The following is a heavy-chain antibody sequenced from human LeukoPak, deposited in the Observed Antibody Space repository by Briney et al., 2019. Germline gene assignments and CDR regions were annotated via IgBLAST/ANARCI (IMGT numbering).Heavy chain of an antibody. V-gene: IGHV3-23*01. Sequence: GGSLRLSCAASEFTFSSYAMNWVRQAPGKGLEWVSAISGSGGSTYYADSVKGRFTISRDNSKNTLFLQMNSLRAEDTAVYYCAKMGKTENHYGSGRFSYYYYMDVWGKGTTVTISS. D-gene: IGHD3-10*01. CDR3: AKMGKTENHYGSGRFSYYYYMDV. CDR1: EFTFSSYA. CDR2: ISGSGGST. J-gene: IGHJ6*03.